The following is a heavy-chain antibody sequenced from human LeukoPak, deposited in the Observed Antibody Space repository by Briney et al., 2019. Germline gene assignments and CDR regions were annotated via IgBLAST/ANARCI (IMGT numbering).Heavy chain of an antibody. CDR3: ARDAVDTANAV. Sequence: PGGSLRLSCAASGFTFTTYCMHWVRQAPGKGLVWVSHINSDGGITSYADSVKGRFTISRDNAKNTLYLQMNSLRAEDTAVYYCARDAVDTANAVWGQGTTVTVSS. J-gene: IGHJ6*02. D-gene: IGHD5-18*01. V-gene: IGHV3-74*01. CDR2: INSDGGIT. CDR1: GFTFTTYC.